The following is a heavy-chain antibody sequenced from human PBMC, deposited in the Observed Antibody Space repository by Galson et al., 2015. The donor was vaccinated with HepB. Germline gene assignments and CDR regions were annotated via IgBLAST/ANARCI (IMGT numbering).Heavy chain of an antibody. CDR1: GYTFTGYY. Sequence: SVKVSCKASGYTFTGYYMHWARQAPGQGLEWMGWINPNSGGTNYAQKFQGRVTMTRDTSISTAYMELSRLRSDDTAVYYCASVGYCSSTSCYTDVWVDYWGQGTLVTVSS. CDR2: INPNSGGT. J-gene: IGHJ4*02. CDR3: ASVGYCSSTSCYTDVWVDY. V-gene: IGHV1-2*02. D-gene: IGHD2-2*02.